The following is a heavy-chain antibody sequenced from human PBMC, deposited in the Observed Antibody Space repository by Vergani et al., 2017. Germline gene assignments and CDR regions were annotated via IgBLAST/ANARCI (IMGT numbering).Heavy chain of an antibody. CDR1: GGSISSYY. D-gene: IGHD3-16*02. CDR3: ARKGLIAGVIPYWYFDR. Sequence: QVQLQESGPGLVKPSETLSITCTVSGGSISSYYWSWIRQPPGKGLEWIGYIYYSGSNNYNPSLKSRVTISVDTSKNQCSLKLSSVTAADTAVYYCARKGLIAGVIPYWYFDRWGRGTLVTVSS. CDR2: IYYSGSN. V-gene: IGHV4-59*12. J-gene: IGHJ2*01.